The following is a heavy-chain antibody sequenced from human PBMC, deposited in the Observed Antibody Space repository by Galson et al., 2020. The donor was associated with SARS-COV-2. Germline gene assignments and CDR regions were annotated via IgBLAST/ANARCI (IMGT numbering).Heavy chain of an antibody. CDR1: GYTFIRFY. Sequence: ASVKVSCKASGYTFIRFYIHWVRQAPGQGLEWMGVINPRGDITSHAQKLRGRVTVTRDMSTQTVYMELSSLTSEYTAVYYCAREWGDINSSVFDYWGQGSLVVVSS. CDR3: AREWGDINSSVFDY. V-gene: IGHV1-46*04. CDR2: INPRGDIT. J-gene: IGHJ4*02. D-gene: IGHD2-21*01.